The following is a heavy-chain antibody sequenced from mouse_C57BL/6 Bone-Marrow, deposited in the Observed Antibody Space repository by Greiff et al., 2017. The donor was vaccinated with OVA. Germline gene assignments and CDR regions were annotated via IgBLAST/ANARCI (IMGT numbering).Heavy chain of an antibody. J-gene: IGHJ1*03. D-gene: IGHD1-1*01. Sequence: VQLQQSGAELARPGASVKLSCKASGYTFTSYGISWVKQRTGQGLEWIGEIYPRSGNTYYNEKFKGKATLTADKSSSTAYMELRSLTSEDSAVYFCARSITTVVAPYWYFDVWGTGTTVTVSS. CDR3: ARSITTVVAPYWYFDV. V-gene: IGHV1-81*01. CDR2: IYPRSGNT. CDR1: GYTFTSYG.